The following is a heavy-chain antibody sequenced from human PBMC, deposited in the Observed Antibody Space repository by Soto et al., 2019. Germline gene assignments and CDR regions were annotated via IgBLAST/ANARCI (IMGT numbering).Heavy chain of an antibody. V-gene: IGHV3-30-3*01. CDR2: ISYDGSNK. CDR3: ARDPRDYDFWSGYYNSPFDY. J-gene: IGHJ4*02. CDR1: GFTFSSYA. Sequence: GGSLRLSCAASGFTFSSYAMHWVRQAPGKGLEWVAVISYDGSNKYYADSVKGRFTISRDNSKNTLYLQMNSLRAEDTAVYYCARDPRDYDFWSGYYNSPFDYWGQGTLVTVSS. D-gene: IGHD3-3*01.